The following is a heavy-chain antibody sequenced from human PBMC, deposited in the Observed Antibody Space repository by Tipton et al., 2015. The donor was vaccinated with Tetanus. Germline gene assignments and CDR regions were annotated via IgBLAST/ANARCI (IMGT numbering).Heavy chain of an antibody. CDR1: GFTFDDYA. D-gene: IGHD3-22*01. CDR2: INSDGSST. CDR3: ARDYYDSSGSVFGY. Sequence: GSLRLSCAASGFTFDDYAMHWVRQAPGKGLVWVSRINSDGSSTTYADSVKGRFTISRDNAKNTLYLQMNSLRAEDTAVYYCARDYYDSSGSVFGYWGQGTRVTVSS. V-gene: IGHV3-74*01. J-gene: IGHJ4*02.